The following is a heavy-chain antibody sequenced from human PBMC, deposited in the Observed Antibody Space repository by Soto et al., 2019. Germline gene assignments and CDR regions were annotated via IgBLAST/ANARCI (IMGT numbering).Heavy chain of an antibody. CDR1: GFTFSSYW. CDR3: ATDLIAAAGTPIDY. D-gene: IGHD6-13*01. J-gene: IGHJ4*02. Sequence: PGGSLRLSCAASGFTFSSYWMHWVRQAPGKGLVWVSRINSYGSSTSYADSVKGRFTISRDNAKNTLYLQMNSLRAEDTAVYYCATDLIAAAGTPIDYWGQGTLVTSPQ. V-gene: IGHV3-74*01. CDR2: INSYGSST.